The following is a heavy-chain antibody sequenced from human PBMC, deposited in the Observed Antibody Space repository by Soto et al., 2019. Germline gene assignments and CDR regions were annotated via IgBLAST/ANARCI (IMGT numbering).Heavy chain of an antibody. D-gene: IGHD6-19*01. CDR3: ARPLGSGWGTSFDY. V-gene: IGHV1-46*01. CDR2: INPSSGGT. J-gene: IGHJ4*02. CDR1: GYTFTSTY. Sequence: QVQLVQSGAEVKKPGASVKVSCKASGYTFTSTYLHWVRQAPGQGLEWMGVINPSSGGTYYVEKLQDRVTMPRDTSTSTIYMELSSLRSEDTAVYYCARPLGSGWGTSFDYWGQGALVTVSS.